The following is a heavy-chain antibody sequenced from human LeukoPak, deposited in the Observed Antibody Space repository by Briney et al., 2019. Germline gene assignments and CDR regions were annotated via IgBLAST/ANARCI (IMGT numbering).Heavy chain of an antibody. Sequence: SETLSLTCTVSGGSISSSSYYWGWIRLPPGKGLEWIGSIYYSGSTYYNPSLKSRVTISVDTSKNQFSLKLSSVTAADTAVYYCAESGYSYGFDAFDIWGQGTMVTVSS. CDR1: GGSISSSSYY. CDR3: AESGYSYGFDAFDI. V-gene: IGHV4-39*01. CDR2: IYYSGST. D-gene: IGHD5-18*01. J-gene: IGHJ3*02.